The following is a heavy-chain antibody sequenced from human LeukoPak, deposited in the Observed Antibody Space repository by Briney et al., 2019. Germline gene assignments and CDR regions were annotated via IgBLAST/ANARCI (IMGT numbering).Heavy chain of an antibody. Sequence: KTSETLSLTCTVSGGSISSYYWSWIRQPAGKGLEWIGRIYTSGSTNYNPSLKSRVTMSVDTSKNQFSLKLSSVTAADTAVYYCARDYYGSGGDAFDIWGQGTMVTVSS. D-gene: IGHD3-10*01. V-gene: IGHV4-4*07. J-gene: IGHJ3*02. CDR3: ARDYYGSGGDAFDI. CDR2: IYTSGST. CDR1: GGSISSYY.